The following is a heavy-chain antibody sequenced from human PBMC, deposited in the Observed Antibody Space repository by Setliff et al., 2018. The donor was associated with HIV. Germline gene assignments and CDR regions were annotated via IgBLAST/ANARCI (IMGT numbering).Heavy chain of an antibody. CDR3: ARAMVPDSSGYYRPPAFDI. J-gene: IGHJ3*02. D-gene: IGHD3-22*01. CDR1: GFTFGDYA. Sequence: PGGSLRLSCTASGFTFGDYAMSWVRQAPGKGLEYVSAISSNGGSTYYADSVKGRFTISRDNSKNTLYLQMSSLRAEDTAVYYCARAMVPDSSGYYRPPAFDIWGQGTMVTVSS. CDR2: ISSNGGST. V-gene: IGHV3-64D*09.